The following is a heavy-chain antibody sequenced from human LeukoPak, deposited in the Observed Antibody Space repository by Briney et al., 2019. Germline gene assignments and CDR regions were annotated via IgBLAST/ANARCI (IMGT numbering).Heavy chain of an antibody. D-gene: IGHD1-14*01. J-gene: IGHJ4*02. CDR1: GFTFSTYA. CDR3: AKDKGTFSNRFDY. CDR2: ISGTGDNT. V-gene: IGHV3-23*01. Sequence: PGGSLRLSCAASGFTFSTYAMHWVRQAPGKGLGWVSAISGTGDNTFHADSVKDRFTISRDNSKNTLYLQMNSLSAEDTALYYCAKDKGTFSNRFDYWGQGTLVTVSS.